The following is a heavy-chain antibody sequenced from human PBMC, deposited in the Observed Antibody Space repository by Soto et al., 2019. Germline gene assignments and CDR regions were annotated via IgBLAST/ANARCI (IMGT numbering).Heavy chain of an antibody. Sequence: PGGSLRLSCAASGFTFSDYYMTWIRQAPGKGLEWVSHISSSSTYTNYADSVKGRFAISRDNAKNSLYLQMNSLRAEDTAVYYCARESRSSDFDYWGQGTLVTVSS. D-gene: IGHD6-25*01. CDR2: ISSSSTYT. J-gene: IGHJ4*02. CDR1: GFTFSDYY. CDR3: ARESRSSDFDY. V-gene: IGHV3-11*05.